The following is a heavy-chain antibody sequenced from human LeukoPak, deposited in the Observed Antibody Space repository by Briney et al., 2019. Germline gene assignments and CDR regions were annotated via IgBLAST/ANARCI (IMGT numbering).Heavy chain of an antibody. D-gene: IGHD6-13*01. CDR3: ARVPPRRDSSSWWDPNWFDP. CDR2: MNPNSGNT. Sequence: GASVKVSCKASGYTFTSYDINWVRQATGQGLEWMGWMNPNSGNTGYAQKFQGRVTMTRNTSISTAYMELSSLRSEDTAVYYCARVPPRRDSSSWWDPNWFDPWGQGTLVTVSS. CDR1: GYTFTSYD. V-gene: IGHV1-8*01. J-gene: IGHJ5*02.